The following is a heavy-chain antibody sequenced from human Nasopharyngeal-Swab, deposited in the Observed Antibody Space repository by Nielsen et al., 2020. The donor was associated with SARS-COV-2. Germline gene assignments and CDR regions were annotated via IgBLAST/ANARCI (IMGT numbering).Heavy chain of an antibody. CDR1: GLPFSDYY. Sequence: GGSLRLSCAASGLPFSDYYMSWIRQAPGKGLEWVSYISSSGSTIYYADSVKGRFTISRDNAKNSLYLQMNSLRAEDTAVYYCARGLWSSLRLLGGMDVWGQGTTVTVSS. V-gene: IGHV3-11*04. D-gene: IGHD4/OR15-4a*01. J-gene: IGHJ6*02. CDR2: ISSSGSTI. CDR3: ARGLWSSLRLLGGMDV.